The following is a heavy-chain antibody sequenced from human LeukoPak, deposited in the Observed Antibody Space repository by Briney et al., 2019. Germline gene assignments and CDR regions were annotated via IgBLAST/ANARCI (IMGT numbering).Heavy chain of an antibody. CDR3: ARDYSYDFWSGYSGGAGSYFRY. Sequence: SVKVSCKASGGTFSGYAISWVRQAPGQGLEWMVGIIPIFGTANYAQKFQGRVTITADESTSTAYMELSSLRSEDTAVYYCARDYSYDFWSGYSGGAGSYFRYWGQGTLVTVPS. J-gene: IGHJ4*02. D-gene: IGHD3-3*01. CDR1: GGTFSGYA. CDR2: IIPIFGTA. V-gene: IGHV1-69*13.